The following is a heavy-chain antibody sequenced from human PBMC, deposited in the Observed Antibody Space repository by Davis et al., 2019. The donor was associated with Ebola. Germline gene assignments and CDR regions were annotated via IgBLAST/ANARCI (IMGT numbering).Heavy chain of an antibody. CDR2: IYYSGNT. CDR1: GGSISSYY. D-gene: IGHD2-8*01. CDR3: AREGGVGLDY. Sequence: GSLRLSCTVSGGSISSYYWSWIRQPPGKGLEWIGYIYYSGNTNYNPSLKSRVTMSVDTSKNQFSLKLSSVTAADTAVYYCAREGGVGLDYWGQGTLVTVSS. V-gene: IGHV4-59*01. J-gene: IGHJ4*02.